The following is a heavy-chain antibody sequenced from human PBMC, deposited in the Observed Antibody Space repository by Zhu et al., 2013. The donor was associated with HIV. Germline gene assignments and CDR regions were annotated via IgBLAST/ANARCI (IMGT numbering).Heavy chain of an antibody. J-gene: IGHJ1*01. CDR2: IYHSGST. V-gene: IGHV4-38-2*02. D-gene: IGHD6-13*01. CDR1: GYSISSGYY. Sequence: QVQLQESGPGLVKPSETLSLTCTVSGYSISSGYYWGWIRQPPGKGLEWIGSIYHSGSTYYNPSLKSRVTISVDTSKNQFSLKLSSVTAADTAVYYCARVGPIYSSRREKYFQHWGQGTRGHRLL. CDR3: ARVGPIYSSRREKYFQH.